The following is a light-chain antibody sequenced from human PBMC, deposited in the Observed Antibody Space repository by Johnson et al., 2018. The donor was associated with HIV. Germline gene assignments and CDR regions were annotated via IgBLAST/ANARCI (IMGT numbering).Light chain of an antibody. J-gene: IGLJ1*01. V-gene: IGLV1-51*02. Sequence: QSVLTQPPSVSAAPGQKVTISCSGSSSNIGKNYVSWYQQFPGTAPKLLIYENNKRPSGIPDRFSGSKSGTSATLDITGLQTGDEADYYCATWDNSLSTGAVSGTGTKVPVL. CDR1: SSNIGKNY. CDR2: ENN. CDR3: ATWDNSLSTGAV.